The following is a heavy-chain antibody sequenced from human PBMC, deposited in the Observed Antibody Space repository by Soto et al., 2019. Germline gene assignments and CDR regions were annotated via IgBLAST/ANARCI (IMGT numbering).Heavy chain of an antibody. D-gene: IGHD1-1*01. J-gene: IGHJ4*02. CDR2: IDPSAGST. Sequence: QVQLVQSGAEVKKPGASVKVSCKASGYIFTSYYMHWVRQAPGQGLERMGTIDPSAGSTTYAKNLQGRVTMTRDTSTSTVYMELNSLRSEDTAVYYCARSPVPTGTTLYYFDYWGQGTLVTVSS. CDR1: GYIFTSYY. V-gene: IGHV1-46*01. CDR3: ARSPVPTGTTLYYFDY.